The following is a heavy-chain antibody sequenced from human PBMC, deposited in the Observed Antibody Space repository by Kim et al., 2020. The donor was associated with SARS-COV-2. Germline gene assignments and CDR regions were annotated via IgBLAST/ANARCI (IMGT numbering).Heavy chain of an antibody. CDR3: ARNPGF. V-gene: IGHV4-61*09. CDR1: RGSISSGSYF. CDR2: IRTDGST. J-gene: IGHJ4*02. Sequence: SETLSLTCTVSRGSISSGSYFWSWIRQPAGKGLEWIGHIRTDGSTTYSPSLRSRVTISVDTSKNQFSLKLSSVTAADMAIYYCARNPGFWGQGTLVTVSS.